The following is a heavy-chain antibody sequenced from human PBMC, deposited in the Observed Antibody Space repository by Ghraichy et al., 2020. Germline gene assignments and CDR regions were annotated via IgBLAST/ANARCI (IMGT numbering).Heavy chain of an antibody. CDR1: GDSISSDNW. CDR3: ARGRDYFWEI. CDR2: MYHSGST. J-gene: IGHJ4*02. V-gene: IGHV4-4*02. Sequence: TLSLTCAVSGDSISSDNWWSWVRQPPGKGLEWIGEMYHSGSTNHNPSLRSRVTMSIDKSKNFFSLKLNSVTAADTAVYHCARGRDYFWEIWGQGTLVTVSS. D-gene: IGHD3-16*01.